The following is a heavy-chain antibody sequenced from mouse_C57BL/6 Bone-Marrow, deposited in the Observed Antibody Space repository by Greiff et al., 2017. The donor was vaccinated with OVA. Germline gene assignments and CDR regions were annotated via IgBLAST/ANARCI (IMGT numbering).Heavy chain of an antibody. D-gene: IGHD4-1*01. CDR1: GFTFTDYY. CDR3: ARANLVYYFDY. V-gene: IGHV7-3*01. J-gene: IGHJ2*01. Sequence: EVKLMESGGGLVQPGGSLSLSCAASGFTFTDYYMSWVRQPPGKALEWLGFIRNKANGYTTEYSASVKGRFTISRDNSQSILYLQMNALRAEDSATYYCARANLVYYFDYWGQGTTLTASS. CDR2: IRNKANGYTT.